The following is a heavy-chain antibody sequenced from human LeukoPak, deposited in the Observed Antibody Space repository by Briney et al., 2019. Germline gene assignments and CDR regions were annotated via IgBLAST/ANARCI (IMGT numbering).Heavy chain of an antibody. CDR3: ARSHQDIVVVPAAPNDAFDI. V-gene: IGHV1-8*02. Sequence: ASVKVSCKASGYTFTNYDINWVRQAAGQGLEWMGWMNPNSGNTGYAQKFQGRVTMTRNTSISTAYMELSSLRSEDTAVYYCARSHQDIVVVPAAPNDAFDIWGQGTMVTVSS. J-gene: IGHJ3*02. D-gene: IGHD2-2*01. CDR2: MNPNSGNT. CDR1: GYTFTNYD.